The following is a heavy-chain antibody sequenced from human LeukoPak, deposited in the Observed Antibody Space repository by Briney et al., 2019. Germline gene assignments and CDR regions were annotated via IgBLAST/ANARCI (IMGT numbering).Heavy chain of an antibody. J-gene: IGHJ3*02. CDR3: ARDLVAAFDI. CDR1: GFTFSSYS. D-gene: IGHD2-15*01. V-gene: IGHV3-21*01. CDR2: TSSSSSYI. Sequence: NPGGSLRLSCAASGFTFSSYSMNWVRQAPGKGLEWVSSTSSSSSYIYYADPVKGRFTISRDNAKNSLYLQMDSLRAEDTAVYYCARDLVAAFDIWGQGTMVTVSS.